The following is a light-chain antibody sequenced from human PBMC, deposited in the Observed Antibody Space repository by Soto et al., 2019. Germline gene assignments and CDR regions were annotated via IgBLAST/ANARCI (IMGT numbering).Light chain of an antibody. V-gene: IGKV3-15*01. J-gene: IGKJ1*01. CDR3: QQYNTWPAT. CDR2: GAY. CDR1: QSGNNN. Sequence: EIVVRQSPATLSVSPVERGTGGFGAIQSGNNNLAWCQQKPGQAPRLLIYGAYTRATGIPARLSGSGSGTDLTLPISSLQSEDFAVYYCQQYNTWPATFGQGTKVDNK.